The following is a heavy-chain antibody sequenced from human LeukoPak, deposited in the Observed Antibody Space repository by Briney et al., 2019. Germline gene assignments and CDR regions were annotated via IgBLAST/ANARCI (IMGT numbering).Heavy chain of an antibody. CDR2: INPNSGGT. Sequence: EASVKVSCKTSKNMFTGYFMHWVRQAPGQGLEWIGWINPNSGGTLFARRFQGGVTMTRDTSIGATYMELSRLTSDDTALYYCAAQCNDDFCYKRDYMDVWSKGTMVIVSS. CDR1: KNMFTGYF. V-gene: IGHV1-2*02. CDR3: AAQCNDDFCYKRDYMDV. J-gene: IGHJ6*03. D-gene: IGHD2-2*02.